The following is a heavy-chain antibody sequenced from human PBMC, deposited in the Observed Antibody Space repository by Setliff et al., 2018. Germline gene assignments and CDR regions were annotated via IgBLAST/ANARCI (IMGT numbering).Heavy chain of an antibody. D-gene: IGHD3-10*01. Sequence: PSETLSLTCTVSGGSISSHYWSWIRQPPGKGLEWIGYIYSSGSTNYNPSLKGRVTISVDTSKNQFSLKLSSVTAADTAVYYCARGPRGYGSGSYYATEYFQHWGQGTLVTVSS. CDR1: GGSISSHY. V-gene: IGHV4-4*08. CDR3: ARGPRGYGSGSYYATEYFQH. J-gene: IGHJ1*01. CDR2: IYSSGST.